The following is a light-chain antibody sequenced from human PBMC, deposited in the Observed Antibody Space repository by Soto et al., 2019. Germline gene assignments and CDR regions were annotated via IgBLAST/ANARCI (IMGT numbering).Light chain of an antibody. Sequence: EIVLTQSPATLSVSPGERATLSCRASQSVGSNLAWYQQRPGQAPRLLIYDASTRATGIPARFSGSGSGTEFALTISSLQSEDFAVYYCQQYHHWPPKVTFGPGTRVDI. CDR1: QSVGSN. V-gene: IGKV3-15*01. CDR2: DAS. J-gene: IGKJ3*01. CDR3: QQYHHWPPKVT.